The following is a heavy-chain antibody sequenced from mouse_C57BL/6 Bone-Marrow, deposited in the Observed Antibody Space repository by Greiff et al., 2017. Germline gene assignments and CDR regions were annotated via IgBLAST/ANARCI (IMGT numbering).Heavy chain of an antibody. Sequence: VQLQQSGPELVKPGASVKISCKASGYTFTDYYMNWVKQSHGKSLEWIGDINPNNGGTSYNQKFKGKATLTVDTYSSTAYMELRSLTSEDSAVYYGAIRILFTTVGLYYAMDYWGQGTSVTVSS. CDR1: GYTFTDYY. V-gene: IGHV1-26*01. J-gene: IGHJ4*01. D-gene: IGHD1-1*01. CDR3: AIRILFTTVGLYYAMDY. CDR2: INPNNGGT.